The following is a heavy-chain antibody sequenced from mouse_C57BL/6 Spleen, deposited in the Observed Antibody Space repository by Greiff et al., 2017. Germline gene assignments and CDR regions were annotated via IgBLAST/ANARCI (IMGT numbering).Heavy chain of an antibody. CDR1: GYTFTSYW. J-gene: IGHJ3*01. CDR2: IDPNSGGT. CDR3: ARGDIYYDYDAWFAY. Sequence: QVQLKQPGAELVKPGASVKLSCKASGYTFTSYWMHWVKQRPGRGLEWIGRIDPNSGGTKYNEKFKSKATLTVDKPSSTAYMQLSSLTSEDSAVYYCARGDIYYDYDAWFAYWGQGTLVTVSA. D-gene: IGHD2-4*01. V-gene: IGHV1-72*01.